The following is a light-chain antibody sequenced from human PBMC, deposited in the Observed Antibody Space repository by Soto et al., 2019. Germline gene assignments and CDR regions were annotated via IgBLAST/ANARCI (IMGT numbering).Light chain of an antibody. CDR1: QSVANY. Sequence: EIVMTQSPGTLSVSPGERATLSCRASQSVANYLAWYQQKPGQAPRLLIYGTSTRATGIPARFSGSGSGTEFTLTISRLQAEDFAVYYCQQYDSSPRTFGQGTKVEIK. CDR2: GTS. CDR3: QQYDSSPRT. J-gene: IGKJ1*01. V-gene: IGKV3-15*01.